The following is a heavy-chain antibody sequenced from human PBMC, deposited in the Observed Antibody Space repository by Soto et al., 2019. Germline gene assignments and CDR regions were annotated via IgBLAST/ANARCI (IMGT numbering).Heavy chain of an antibody. CDR1: GGSFSGYY. CDR3: ARSEALFFGHLYPYYYGMDV. D-gene: IGHD2-2*02. Sequence: QVQLQQWGVGLLKPSETLSLTCAVYGGSFSGYYWSWIRQPPGKGLEWIGEISHSGVANYKMSLKSRVTMSVDPSTNQFSLKLSSVTAADTAVYYCARSEALFFGHLYPYYYGMDVWGQGTTVTVSS. CDR2: ISHSGVA. J-gene: IGHJ6*02. V-gene: IGHV4-34*01.